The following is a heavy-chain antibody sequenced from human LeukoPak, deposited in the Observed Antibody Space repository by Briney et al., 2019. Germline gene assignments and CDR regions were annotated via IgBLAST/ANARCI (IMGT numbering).Heavy chain of an antibody. J-gene: IGHJ6*03. CDR3: ARDKVTMVRGVIITERKYYYMDV. V-gene: IGHV4-4*07. CDR1: GGYISSYY. CDR2: IYSSGST. Sequence: KPSETLSLTCTVSGGYISSYYWNWIRQPAGKGLEWIGRIYSSGSTNYNPPLKSRVTMSVDTSKNQFSLKLSAVTAADTAVYYCARDKVTMVRGVIITERKYYYMDVWGKGTTVTISS. D-gene: IGHD3-10*01.